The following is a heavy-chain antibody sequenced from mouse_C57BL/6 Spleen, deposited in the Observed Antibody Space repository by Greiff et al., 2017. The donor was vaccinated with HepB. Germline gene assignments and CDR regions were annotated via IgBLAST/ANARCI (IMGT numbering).Heavy chain of an antibody. CDR1: GYTFTDYE. D-gene: IGHD1-1*01. V-gene: IGHV1-15*01. J-gene: IGHJ3*01. Sequence: QVQLKQSGAELVRPGASVTLSCKASGYTFTDYEMHWVKQTPVHGLEWIGAIDPETGGTAYNQKFKGKAILTADKSSSTAYMELRSLTSEDSAVYYCTRGELLRYFAYWGQGTLVTVSA. CDR3: TRGELLRYFAY. CDR2: IDPETGGT.